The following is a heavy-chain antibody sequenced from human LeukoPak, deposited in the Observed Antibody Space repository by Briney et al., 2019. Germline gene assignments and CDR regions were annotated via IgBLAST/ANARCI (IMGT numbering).Heavy chain of an antibody. J-gene: IGHJ4*02. Sequence: GSLRLSCAASGFTFSDYNMRWIRQAPGRGPEWIGSIYYSGKTYYNSSLRSRVTISLDTSKKQFSLNLFYVTAADTAMYYCTRANGYGLIDYWGQGTLVTASS. V-gene: IGHV4-38-2*01. D-gene: IGHD3-10*01. CDR2: IYYSGKT. CDR3: TRANGYGLIDY. CDR1: GFTFSDYN.